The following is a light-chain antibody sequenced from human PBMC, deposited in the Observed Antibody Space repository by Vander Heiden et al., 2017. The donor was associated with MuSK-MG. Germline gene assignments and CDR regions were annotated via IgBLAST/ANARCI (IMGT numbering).Light chain of an antibody. J-gene: IGKJ2*01. CDR2: KAS. CDR1: QDNGVW. CDR3: QQYNRFPYN. Sequence: DIQMTHFPPTLSETASDTVTITCRASQDNGVWLAWYQQRPGLAPRLLISKASTLESGVPSRVSGSGAGTEFTLTVSNLQPDDFATYYCQQYNRFPYNFGQGTKLEIK. V-gene: IGKV1-5*03.